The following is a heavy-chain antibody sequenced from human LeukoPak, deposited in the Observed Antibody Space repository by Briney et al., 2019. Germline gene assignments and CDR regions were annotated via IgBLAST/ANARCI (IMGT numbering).Heavy chain of an antibody. Sequence: GGSLRLSCAASGFTFSSYAMNWVRQAPGKGLEWVSAISGNGGSTYYADSVKGRFTISRDNSKNTLYLQMNSLRVEDTAVYYCAKPYDSSGSYYYYYYYGMDVWGQGTTVTVSS. CDR1: GFTFSSYA. V-gene: IGHV3-23*01. CDR3: AKPYDSSGSYYYYYYYGMDV. J-gene: IGHJ6*02. D-gene: IGHD3-10*01. CDR2: ISGNGGST.